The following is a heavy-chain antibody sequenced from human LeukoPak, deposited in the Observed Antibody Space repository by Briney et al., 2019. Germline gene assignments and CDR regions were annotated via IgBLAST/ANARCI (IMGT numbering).Heavy chain of an antibody. CDR1: GFTFTTYW. CDR2: INTDGSSA. J-gene: IGHJ3*02. V-gene: IGHV3-74*01. D-gene: IGHD2-21*01. CDR3: ARGDYAFDI. Sequence: GRSLRLSCAASGFTFTTYWMHWVRQAPWKWLGFVSRINTDGSSASYADSVKCRFTSSRDTAKNTLYLQMNSLRAEDTAVYYCARGDYAFDIWGQGTMVTVSS.